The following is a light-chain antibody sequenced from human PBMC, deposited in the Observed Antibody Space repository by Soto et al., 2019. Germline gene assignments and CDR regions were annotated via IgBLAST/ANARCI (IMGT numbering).Light chain of an antibody. V-gene: IGKV3-11*01. Sequence: EVVLTQSPVTLSLSPGATATRSSRTSQNVDKFLAWYQQRHGQPPRLLIFDSSNRATGVPVRFSGSGSGTVFSLTIGSLEPEDSAVYYCQQRKNWPPITFGQGTRLEIK. CDR1: QNVDKF. CDR2: DSS. CDR3: QQRKNWPPIT. J-gene: IGKJ5*01.